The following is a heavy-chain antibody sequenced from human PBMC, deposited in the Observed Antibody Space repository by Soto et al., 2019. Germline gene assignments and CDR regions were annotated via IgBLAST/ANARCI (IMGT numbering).Heavy chain of an antibody. CDR3: ARQGTSTKYYTMDV. J-gene: IGHJ6*02. CDR2: ISSSSSATYI. Sequence: RRLSCAGSGFTFSTYSMDWARQAPGKGLEWVSSISSSSSATYINYADSVKGRFTISRDNAQNSLYLQMNSLRPEDTAVYYCARQGTSTKYYTMDVWGQGTTVTVSS. CDR1: GFTFSTYS. D-gene: IGHD2-2*01. V-gene: IGHV3-21*01.